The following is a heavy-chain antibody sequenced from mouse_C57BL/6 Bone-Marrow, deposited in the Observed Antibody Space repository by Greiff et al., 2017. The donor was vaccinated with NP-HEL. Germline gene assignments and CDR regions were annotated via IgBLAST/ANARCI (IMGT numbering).Heavy chain of an antibody. CDR2: ISSGGSYT. D-gene: IGHD1-1*01. CDR1: GFTFSSYG. J-gene: IGHJ2*01. Sequence: EVQVVESGGDLVKPGGSLKLSCAASGFTFSSYGMSWVRQTPDKRLEWVATISSGGSYTYYPDSVKGRFTISRDNAKNTLYLQMSSLKSEDTAMYYCARCYYGSSYYFDYWGQGTTLTVSS. CDR3: ARCYYGSSYYFDY. V-gene: IGHV5-6*01.